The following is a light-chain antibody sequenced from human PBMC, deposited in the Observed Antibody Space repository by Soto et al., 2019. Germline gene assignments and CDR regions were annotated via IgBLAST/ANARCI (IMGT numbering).Light chain of an antibody. CDR1: QSVSSSY. J-gene: IGKJ2*01. CDR3: QKYASSPKN. Sequence: ETVLTQSPGTLSLSPGERATLSCRASQSVSSSYLAWYQQKPRQAHRLLIYDASSRATGIPDRFSGSGYGTDFILTISRLEPEDSAVYYCQKYASSPKNFGQGTKLEI. V-gene: IGKV3-20*01. CDR2: DAS.